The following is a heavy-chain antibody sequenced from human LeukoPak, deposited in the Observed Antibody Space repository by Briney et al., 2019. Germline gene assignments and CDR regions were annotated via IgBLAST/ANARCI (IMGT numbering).Heavy chain of an antibody. CDR2: IYPGDSYT. CDR3: ARRAGTALDY. CDR1: GYSFTSYW. V-gene: IGHV5-51*01. Sequence: GGSLKISCKGSGYSFTSYWIGWVRQMPGKGLEWMGIIYPGDSYTRYSPSFQGQVHISADKSISTAYLQWSRLKASATAMYYCARRAGTALDYWGQGTLVTVSS. D-gene: IGHD5-18*01. J-gene: IGHJ4*02.